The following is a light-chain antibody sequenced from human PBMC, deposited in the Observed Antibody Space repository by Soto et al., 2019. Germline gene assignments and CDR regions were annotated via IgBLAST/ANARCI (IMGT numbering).Light chain of an antibody. CDR3: QQYVNSPGT. CDR1: QSVSSNF. CDR2: HAS. Sequence: EIVLTQSPATLSLSPGERATLSCRASQSVSSNFLAWYQHKPGQAPSLLIYHASSRAAGIPDRFSGSGSGADFTLTISRLKPEDFAVYYCQQYVNSPGTFGQGTRLEIK. J-gene: IGKJ5*01. V-gene: IGKV3-20*01.